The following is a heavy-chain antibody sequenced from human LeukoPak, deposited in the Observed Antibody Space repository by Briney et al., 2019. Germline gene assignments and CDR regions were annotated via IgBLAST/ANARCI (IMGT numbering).Heavy chain of an antibody. D-gene: IGHD3-10*01. V-gene: IGHV1-69*13. Sequence: GASVKVSCKASGGTFSRYAISWVRQAPGQGLEWMGGIIPVLGTANYAQTFQNKVTITADESTSTAYTELSSLTSEDTAVYYCATSGGDCYYYSLDVWGKGTPVTISS. CDR2: IIPVLGTA. CDR1: GGTFSRYA. J-gene: IGHJ6*03. CDR3: ATSGGDCYYYSLDV.